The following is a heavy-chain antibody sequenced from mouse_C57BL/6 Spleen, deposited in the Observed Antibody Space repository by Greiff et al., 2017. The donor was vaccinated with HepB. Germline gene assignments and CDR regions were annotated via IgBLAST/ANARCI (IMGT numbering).Heavy chain of an antibody. CDR2: ISDGGSYT. D-gene: IGHD3-1*01. V-gene: IGHV5-4*01. J-gene: IGHJ2*01. CDR1: GFTFSSYA. CDR3: ARDRVPFDY. Sequence: EVQRVESGGGLVKPGGSLKLSCAASGFTFSSYAMSWVRQTPGKRLEWVATISDGGSYTYYPDNVKGRFTISRDNAKNNLYLQMSHLKSEDTAMYYCARDRVPFDYWGQGTTLTVSS.